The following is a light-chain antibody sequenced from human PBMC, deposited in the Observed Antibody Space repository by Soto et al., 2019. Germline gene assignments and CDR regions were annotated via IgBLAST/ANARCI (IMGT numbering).Light chain of an antibody. Sequence: QSVRTQPASVSGSPGQSITISCTGTSSDVGGYNYVSWYQQHPGKAPKLMIYDVSNRPSGVSNRFSGSKSGNTASLTISGLQAEDEADYYCSSYTSSSVDVFGTGTKVTVL. J-gene: IGLJ1*01. V-gene: IGLV2-14*01. CDR1: SSDVGGYNY. CDR2: DVS. CDR3: SSYTSSSVDV.